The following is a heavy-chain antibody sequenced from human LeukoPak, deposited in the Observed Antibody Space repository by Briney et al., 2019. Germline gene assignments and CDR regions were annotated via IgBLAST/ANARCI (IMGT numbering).Heavy chain of an antibody. CDR2: IIPILGIE. CDR3: ARGGGQYQS. J-gene: IGHJ4*02. V-gene: IGHV1-69*02. CDR1: GGTFTSYT. D-gene: IGHD2-2*01. Sequence: ASVKVSCKASGGTFTSYTVSWVRQGPGQGLEWMGRIIPILGIENYAQKFKGRVTITADKSTSTAYMELSSLRSEDTAVYYCARGGGQYQSWGQGTLVTVSS.